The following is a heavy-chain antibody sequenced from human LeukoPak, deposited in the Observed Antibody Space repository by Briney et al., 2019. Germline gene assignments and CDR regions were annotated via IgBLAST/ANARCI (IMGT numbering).Heavy chain of an antibody. CDR3: ARDMGDGYNSETKGNLGY. Sequence: GGSLRLSCAASGSFVSNNYMCWVRQAPGKGLEWVSVIYSGGDTYYADSVKGRFTISRDNSKNTLYLQMNSLRAEDTAVYYCARDMGDGYNSETKGNLGYWGQGTLVTVSS. CDR2: IYSGGDT. V-gene: IGHV3-66*02. J-gene: IGHJ4*02. D-gene: IGHD5-24*01. CDR1: GSFVSNNY.